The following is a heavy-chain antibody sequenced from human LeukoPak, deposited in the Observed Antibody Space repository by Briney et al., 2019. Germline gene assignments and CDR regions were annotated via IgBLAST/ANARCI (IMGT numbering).Heavy chain of an antibody. V-gene: IGHV1-46*01. D-gene: IGHD3-10*01. J-gene: IGHJ4*02. CDR2: INPSGGST. CDR1: GYTFTSYY. CDR3: ARDWPSNYYGSGSIDY. Sequence: ASVKVSCKASGYTFTSYYMHWVRQAPGQGLEWMGIINPSGGSTSYAQKFQGRVTMTRDMSTSTVYVELSSLRSDDTAVYYCARDWPSNYYGSGSIDYWGQGTLVTVSS.